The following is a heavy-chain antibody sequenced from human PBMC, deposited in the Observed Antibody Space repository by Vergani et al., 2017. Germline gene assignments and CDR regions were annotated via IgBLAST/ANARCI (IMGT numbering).Heavy chain of an antibody. CDR1: GGSISSGDYY. V-gene: IGHV4-30-4*08. Sequence: QVQLQESGPGLVKPSQTLSLTCTVSGGSISSGDYYWSWIRQPPGKGLEWIGYIYYSGSTYYNPSLKSRVTISVDTSKNQFPLKLSSVTAADTAVYFCARALVQSTVTTSPGFEYWGQGTLVTVSS. CDR2: IYYSGST. J-gene: IGHJ4*02. CDR3: ARALVQSTVTTSPGFEY. D-gene: IGHD4-17*01.